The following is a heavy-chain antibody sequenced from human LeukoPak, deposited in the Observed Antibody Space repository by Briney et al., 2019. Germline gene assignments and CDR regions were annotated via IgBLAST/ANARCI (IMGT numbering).Heavy chain of an antibody. CDR1: GGSFSGYY. CDR3: ARDQGNYGDSRDAFDI. V-gene: IGHV4-31*11. Sequence: SETLSLTCAVYGGSFSGYYWSWIRQHPGKGLEWIGYIYYSGSTYYNPSLKSRVTISVDTSKNQFSLKLSSVTAADTAVYYCARDQGNYGDSRDAFDIWGQGTMVTVSS. D-gene: IGHD4-17*01. CDR2: IYYSGST. J-gene: IGHJ3*02.